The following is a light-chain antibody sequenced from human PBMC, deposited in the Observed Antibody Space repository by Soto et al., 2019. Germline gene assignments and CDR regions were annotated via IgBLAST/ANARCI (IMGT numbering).Light chain of an antibody. Sequence: QSVLTQPPSASGTPGQRVTISCSGSSSNIGINTVNWYQQLPGTAPKLLIYRNNQRPSGVPDRFSGSKSGTSASLAISGLRSEDEADYYCAAWDDSLSGVVFGGGTKLTVL. J-gene: IGLJ2*01. CDR2: RNN. CDR3: AAWDDSLSGVV. V-gene: IGLV1-47*01. CDR1: SSNIGINT.